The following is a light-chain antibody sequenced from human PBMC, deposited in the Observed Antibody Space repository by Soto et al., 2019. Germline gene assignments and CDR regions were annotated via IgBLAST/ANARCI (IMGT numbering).Light chain of an antibody. CDR3: ASYTTSSTYV. CDR1: SSDVGAFNY. J-gene: IGLJ1*01. CDR2: DVS. Sequence: QSVLTQPASVSGSPGQSIAISCTGTSSDVGAFNYVSWYQQHPGKAPKFMIFDVSSRPPGVSDRFSGSKSGNTASLTISGLQTEDEADYYCASYTTSSTYVFGTGTKVTGL. V-gene: IGLV2-14*03.